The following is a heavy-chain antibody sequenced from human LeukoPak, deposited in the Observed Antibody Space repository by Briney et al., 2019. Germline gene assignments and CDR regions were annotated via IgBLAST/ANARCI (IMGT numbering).Heavy chain of an antibody. J-gene: IGHJ6*03. D-gene: IGHD2-2*02. CDR2: IYTSGST. CDR1: GGSISSYY. CDR3: ARDVTYCSSTSCYTSTYYYYYMDV. V-gene: IGHV4-4*08. Sequence: PSETLSLTCTVSGGSISSYYWSWIRQPPGKGLEWIGRIYTSGSTNYNPSLKSRVTISVDTSKNQFSLKLSSVTAADTAVYYCARDVTYCSSTSCYTSTYYYYYMDVWGKGTTVTVSS.